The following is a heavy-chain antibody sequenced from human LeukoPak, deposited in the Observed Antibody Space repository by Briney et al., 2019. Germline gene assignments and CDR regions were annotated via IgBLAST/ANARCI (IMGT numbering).Heavy chain of an antibody. CDR2: IWYDGSNK. J-gene: IGHJ4*02. Sequence: GGSLRLSCAASGFTFSSYGMHWVRQAPGKGLGWVAVIWYDGSNKYYADSVKGRFTISRDNSKNTLYLQMNSLSAEDTAVYYCARDWGEGYQLLFQLDYWGQGTLVTVSS. CDR3: ARDWGEGYQLLFQLDY. V-gene: IGHV3-33*01. CDR1: GFTFSSYG. D-gene: IGHD2-2*01.